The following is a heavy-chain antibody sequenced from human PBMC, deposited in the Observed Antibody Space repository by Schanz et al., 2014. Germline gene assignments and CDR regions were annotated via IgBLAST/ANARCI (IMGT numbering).Heavy chain of an antibody. D-gene: IGHD3-10*01. Sequence: EVQLVESGGGLVQPGGSLRLSCAASGFTFSSYWMSWVRQAPGKGLEWVANIRQEGSEKYYVDSVKGRFTVSRDDAKNSLYLQMNSLRVEDTAVYYCARSEMDRGVIWGYWGQGTLVTVSS. J-gene: IGHJ4*02. CDR1: GFTFSSYW. CDR3: ARSEMDRGVIWGY. V-gene: IGHV3-7*01. CDR2: IRQEGSEK.